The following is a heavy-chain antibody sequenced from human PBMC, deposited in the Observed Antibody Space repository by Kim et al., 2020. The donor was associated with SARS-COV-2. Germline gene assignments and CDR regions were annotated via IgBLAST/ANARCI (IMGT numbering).Heavy chain of an antibody. V-gene: IGHV5-10-1*01. J-gene: IGHJ4*02. CDR3: ARGWYDILTGYTELDY. CDR1: GYSFTSYW. CDR2: IDPSDSYT. D-gene: IGHD3-9*01. Sequence: GESLKISCKGSGYSFTSYWISWVRQMPGKGLEWMGRIDPSDSYTNYSPSFQGHVTISADKSISTAYLQWSSLKASDTAMYYCARGWYDILTGYTELDYWGQGTLVTVSS.